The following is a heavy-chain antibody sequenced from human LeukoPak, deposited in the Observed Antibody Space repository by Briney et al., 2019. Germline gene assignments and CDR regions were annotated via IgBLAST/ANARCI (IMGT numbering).Heavy chain of an antibody. CDR2: ILYTGNT. Sequence: PSETLSLTCTVSGGSISSSTHYWGWIRQSPGKGLEWIGSILYTGNTYYNPSLRSRVTVSLDMPENQFSLKLSSVTAADTAVYYCARDLSSGWHTDYYPGMDVGAHGPTVTVSS. CDR1: GGSISSSTHY. CDR3: ARDLSSGWHTDYYPGMDV. D-gene: IGHD6-19*01. V-gene: IGHV4-39*07. J-gene: IGHJ6*02.